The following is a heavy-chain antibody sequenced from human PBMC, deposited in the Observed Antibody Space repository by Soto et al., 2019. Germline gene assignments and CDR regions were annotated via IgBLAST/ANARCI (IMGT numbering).Heavy chain of an antibody. D-gene: IGHD3-3*01. J-gene: IGHJ4*02. V-gene: IGHV4-31*03. Sequence: SETLSLTCTVSGGSISSGGYYWSWIRQHPGKGLEWIGYIYYSGSTYYNPSLKSRVTISVDTSKNQFSLKLSSVTAADTAVYYCARAQHYDFWSGLGYWGQGTLVTVYS. CDR2: IYYSGST. CDR1: GGSISSGGYY. CDR3: ARAQHYDFWSGLGY.